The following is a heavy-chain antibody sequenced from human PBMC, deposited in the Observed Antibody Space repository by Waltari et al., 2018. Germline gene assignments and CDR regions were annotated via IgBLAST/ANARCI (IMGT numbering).Heavy chain of an antibody. J-gene: IGHJ5*02. CDR1: GGTFSSYA. CDR3: ARVRSSRWYWFAP. CDR2: IILIFGTA. V-gene: IGHV1-69*12. Sequence: QVQLVQSGAEVTKPGSSVKVSCKASGGTFSSYAISWVRQAPGQGLEWMGWIILIFGTANYAQNFQGSVTITADESTSTAYRELISLRSEDTAVYSCARVRSSRWYWFAPWGQGTLVTVSS. D-gene: IGHD6-13*01.